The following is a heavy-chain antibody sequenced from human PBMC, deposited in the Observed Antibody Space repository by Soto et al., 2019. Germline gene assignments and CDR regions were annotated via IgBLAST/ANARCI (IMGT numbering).Heavy chain of an antibody. CDR3: ARVERSDINWFDP. CDR2: IYYSGST. V-gene: IGHV4-59*01. J-gene: IGHJ5*02. CDR1: GGSISSYY. D-gene: IGHD3-9*01. Sequence: SETLSLTCTVSGGSISSYYWSWIRQPPGKGLEWIGYIYYSGSTNYNPSLKSRVTISVDTSKNQFSLKLSSVTAADTAVYYCARVERSDINWFDPWGQGTLVTVSS.